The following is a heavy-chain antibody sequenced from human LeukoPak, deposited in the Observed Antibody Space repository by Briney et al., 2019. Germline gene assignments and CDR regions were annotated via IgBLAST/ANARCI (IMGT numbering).Heavy chain of an antibody. CDR1: GYTFTSYG. D-gene: IGHD6-19*01. V-gene: IGHV1-18*01. J-gene: IGHJ4*02. Sequence: PEASVKVSCKASGYTFTSYGISWVRQAPGQGLEWMGWISTYNGNTNYAQKLQGRVTMTTDTSTSAAYMELRSLRSDDTAVYYCARDYSSGWPNFDYWGQGTLVTVSS. CDR3: ARDYSSGWPNFDY. CDR2: ISTYNGNT.